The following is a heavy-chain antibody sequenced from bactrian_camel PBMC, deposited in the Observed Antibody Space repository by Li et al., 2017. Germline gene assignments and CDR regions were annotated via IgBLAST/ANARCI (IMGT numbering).Heavy chain of an antibody. Sequence: VQAGGSLRLSCAASGYTYSSYCMGWFRQAPGKEREGVAAITTGGGSTYYADSVRGRFTISQDRSKHTVYLRMDSLRPEDTATYYCAAFAVAGPPTRERARRCADFGYWGQGTQVTVS. CDR3: AAFAVAGPPTRERARRCADFGY. D-gene: IGHD6*01. CDR2: ITTGGGST. J-gene: IGHJ6*01. V-gene: IGHV3S25*01. CDR1: GYTYSSYC.